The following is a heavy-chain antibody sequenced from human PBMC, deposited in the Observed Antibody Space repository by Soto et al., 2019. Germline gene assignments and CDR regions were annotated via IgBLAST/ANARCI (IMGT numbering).Heavy chain of an antibody. J-gene: IGHJ4*02. D-gene: IGHD3-16*02. CDR3: ARDRLGYDYIWGSYREFDY. V-gene: IGHV1-69*08. CDR2: IIPILGIA. Sequence: QVQLVQSGAEVKKPGSSVKVSCKASGGTFSSYTISWVRQAPGQGLEWMGRIIPILGIANYAQKFQGRVTITADKSTSTAYMELSSLRSEDTAVNYCARDRLGYDYIWGSYREFDYWGQGTLVTVSS. CDR1: GGTFSSYT.